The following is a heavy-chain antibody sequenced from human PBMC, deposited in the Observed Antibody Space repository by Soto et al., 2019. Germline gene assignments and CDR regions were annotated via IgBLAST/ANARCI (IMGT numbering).Heavy chain of an antibody. CDR2: ISGSGGST. CDR1: GFTFSSYA. CDR3: ASLLNFRGYSYGYWELPPTLYYGMDV. V-gene: IGHV3-23*01. D-gene: IGHD5-18*01. J-gene: IGHJ6*02. Sequence: GGSLRLSCAASGFTFSSYAMSWVRQAPGKGLEWVSAISGSGGSTYYADSVKGRFTISRDNAKNSLYLQVNSLRAEDTAVYYCASLLNFRGYSYGYWELPPTLYYGMDVWGQGTTVTVSS.